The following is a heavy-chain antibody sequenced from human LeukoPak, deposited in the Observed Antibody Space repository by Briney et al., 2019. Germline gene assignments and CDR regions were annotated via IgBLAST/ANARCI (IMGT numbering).Heavy chain of an antibody. CDR2: FYHGGST. D-gene: IGHD3-9*01. CDR3: ARRPALRYFDWLYDY. J-gene: IGHJ4*02. V-gene: IGHV4-38-2*02. Sequence: SETLSLTCTVSGYSISTGYYWDWIRQPPGKGLEWIGTFYHGGSTYYNPSLKSRVTTSVDTSKNQFSLNLTSVTAADTAVYYCARRPALRYFDWLYDYWGQGTLVTVSS. CDR1: GYSISTGYY.